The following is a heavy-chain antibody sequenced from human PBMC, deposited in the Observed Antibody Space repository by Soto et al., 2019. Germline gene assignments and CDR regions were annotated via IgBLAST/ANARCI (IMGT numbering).Heavy chain of an antibody. J-gene: IGHJ4*02. CDR2: ISAHNGDT. D-gene: IGHD3-22*01. V-gene: IGHV1-18*01. Sequence: ASVKVSCKASGYTFTSYGISWVRQAPGQGLEWVGWISAHNGDTRYAQNLQGRVTMTTDTFTNTAYMELTSLTSDDTAVYYCARDWSRYYDSSGLMWFYWGKGTPVTVSS. CDR3: ARDWSRYYDSSGLMWFY. CDR1: GYTFTSYG.